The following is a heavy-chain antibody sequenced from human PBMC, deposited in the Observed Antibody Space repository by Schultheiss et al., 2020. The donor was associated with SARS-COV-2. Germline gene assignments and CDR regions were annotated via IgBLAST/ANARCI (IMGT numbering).Heavy chain of an antibody. J-gene: IGHJ6*02. CDR2: INSDGSST. CDR1: GFTFINYW. CDR3: ARDGPVYDFWSGYYGIAPGMDV. D-gene: IGHD3-3*01. V-gene: IGHV3-74*01. Sequence: GESLKISCAASGFTFINYWMHWVRQVPGKGLVWVSRINSDGSSTNYADSVKGRFTISRDNAKNSLYLQMNSLRAEDTAVYYCARDGPVYDFWSGYYGIAPGMDVWGQGTTVTVSS.